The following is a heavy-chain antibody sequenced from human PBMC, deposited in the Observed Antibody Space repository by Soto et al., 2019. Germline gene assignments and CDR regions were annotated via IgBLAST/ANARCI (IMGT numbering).Heavy chain of an antibody. Sequence: ASVEVCWKASGYSFTSNGRSWVRQAPGQGLEWMGWISAYNGNTNCAQKLQGRVTMTTDTSTSTAYMELRSLRSDDTAVYYCARDVIFSSGSQGWLVDPWGQGTLVTVS. V-gene: IGHV1-18*01. J-gene: IGHJ5*02. CDR2: ISAYNGNT. CDR3: ARDVIFSSGSQGWLVDP. CDR1: GYSFTSNG. D-gene: IGHD6-19*01.